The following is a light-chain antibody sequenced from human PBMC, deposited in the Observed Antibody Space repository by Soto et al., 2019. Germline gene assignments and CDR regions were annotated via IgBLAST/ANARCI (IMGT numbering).Light chain of an antibody. CDR2: GAS. Sequence: EIVMTQSPATLSVSPGERATLSCRASQSISSKLGWYQQRPGQAPRLLIYGASTRTTGIPARFSGSESGTELTLIISSLQSEDSAVYYCQQYNSWTTITFGQGTRLEIK. CDR3: QQYNSWTTIT. V-gene: IGKV3-15*01. J-gene: IGKJ5*01. CDR1: QSISSK.